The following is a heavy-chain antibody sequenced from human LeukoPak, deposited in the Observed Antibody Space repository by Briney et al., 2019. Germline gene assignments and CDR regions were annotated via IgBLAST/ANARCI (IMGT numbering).Heavy chain of an antibody. Sequence: GGSLRLSCAASGFTFRNYWMTWVRQAPGKGLEWVANIKADGGEEYYVDSVKGRFTISRDNAKNLLYLQLNSLRVEDTAVYYCARNWYLTSYGMDVWGQGTSVTVSS. CDR3: ARNWYLTSYGMDV. J-gene: IGHJ6*02. V-gene: IGHV3-7*05. CDR2: IKADGGEE. CDR1: GFTFRNYW. D-gene: IGHD1-7*01.